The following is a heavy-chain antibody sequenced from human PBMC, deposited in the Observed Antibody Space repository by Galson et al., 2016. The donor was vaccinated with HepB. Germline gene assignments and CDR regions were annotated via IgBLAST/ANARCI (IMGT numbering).Heavy chain of an antibody. Sequence: SLRLSCAASGFTFSSYAMHWVRQAPGKGLEWVAVISYDGSTKYYEETVKGRFTISRDNSKSTLYLQMNSLRAEDTAVYYCARDNTILWFGELIGNAFDIWGQGTLVTVSS. V-gene: IGHV3-30*04. CDR1: GFTFSSYA. CDR3: ARDNTILWFGELIGNAFDI. D-gene: IGHD3-10*01. J-gene: IGHJ3*02. CDR2: ISYDGSTK.